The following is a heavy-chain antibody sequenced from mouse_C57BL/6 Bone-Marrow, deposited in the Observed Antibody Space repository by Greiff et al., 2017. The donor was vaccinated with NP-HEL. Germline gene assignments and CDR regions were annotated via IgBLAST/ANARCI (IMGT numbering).Heavy chain of an antibody. Sequence: VKLVESGAELARPGASVKLSCKASGYTFTSYGISWVKQRPGQGLEWIGEIYPRSGNTYYNEKFKGKATLTADKSSSTAYMERRNLTSEDSAVYFCARGSSYAMDYWGQGTSVTVSS. D-gene: IGHD1-1*01. CDR1: GYTFTSYG. V-gene: IGHV1-81*01. CDR2: IYPRSGNT. J-gene: IGHJ4*01. CDR3: ARGSSYAMDY.